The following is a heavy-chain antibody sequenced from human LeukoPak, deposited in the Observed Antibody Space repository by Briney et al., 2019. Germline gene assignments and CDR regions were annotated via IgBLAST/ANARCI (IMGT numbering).Heavy chain of an antibody. CDR2: IYTSGST. V-gene: IGHV4-4*07. CDR3: ARDRRGYYDSSGYFDF. D-gene: IGHD3-22*01. J-gene: IGHJ4*02. Sequence: SSETLSLTCTVSGGSISSYYWSWIRQPAGKGLEWIGRIYTSGSTNYNPSLKSRVTMSVDTSKNQFSLELSSVTAADTAVYYCARDRRGYYDSSGYFDFWGQGTLLTVSS. CDR1: GGSISSYY.